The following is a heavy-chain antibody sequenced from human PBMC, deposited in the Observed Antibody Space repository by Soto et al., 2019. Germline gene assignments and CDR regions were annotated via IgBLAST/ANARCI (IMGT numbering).Heavy chain of an antibody. J-gene: IGHJ6*02. CDR1: RGTFSSYA. CDR2: IIPMFDTP. Sequence: QVQLVQSGAEVKKPGSSVKVSCKAFRGTFSSYAISWVRQAPGQGLEWMGGIIPMFDTPKYAQKFQGRVTSIADESTSTAYMELSSLRSEDTAVYYCASGPTYYYYGMDVWGQGTTVTVSS. CDR3: ASGPTYYYYGMDV. V-gene: IGHV1-69*01.